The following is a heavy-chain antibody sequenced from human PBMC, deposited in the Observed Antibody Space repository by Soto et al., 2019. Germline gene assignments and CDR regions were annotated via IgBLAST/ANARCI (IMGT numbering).Heavy chain of an antibody. CDR3: TRGIAAAGTAWFDP. CDR2: INVSGGSA. D-gene: IGHD6-13*01. CDR1: GYTFTSYY. J-gene: IGHJ5*02. Sequence: QVQLVQSGAEVKKPGASVKVSCKASGYTFTSYYMHWVRQAPGQGLEWMGIINVSGGSAIYAQKFQGRVTMTRDTSTSTVYMELSSLRSEDTAVYYCTRGIAAAGTAWFDPWGQGTLVTVS. V-gene: IGHV1-46*03.